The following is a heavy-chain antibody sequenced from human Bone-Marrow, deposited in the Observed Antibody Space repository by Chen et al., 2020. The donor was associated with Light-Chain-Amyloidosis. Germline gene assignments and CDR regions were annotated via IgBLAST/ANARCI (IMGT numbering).Heavy chain of an antibody. CDR1: GYTFPNYW. D-gene: IGHD5-12*01. V-gene: IGHV5-51*01. J-gene: IGHJ4*02. CDR2: IYPDDSDA. Sequence: GESGPEVKKPGESLKISCKGSGYTFPNYWIGWVRRMPGKGLEWMGVIYPDDSDARYSPSFEGQVTISADKSITTAYLQWRSLKASDTAMYYCARRRDGYNFDYWGQGTLVTVSS. CDR3: ARRRDGYNFDY.